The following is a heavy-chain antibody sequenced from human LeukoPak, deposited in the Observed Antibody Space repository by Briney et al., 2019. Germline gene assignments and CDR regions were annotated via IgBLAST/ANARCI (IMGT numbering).Heavy chain of an antibody. CDR3: AKDPGVVPAHYFDY. J-gene: IGHJ4*02. CDR2: ISGSGGGP. Sequence: GGSLRLSCAASGFTFSSYAMSWVRQAPGKGLEWVSAISGSGGGPYYADSVKGRFTISRDNSKNTLYLQMNSLRAEDTAVYYCAKDPGVVPAHYFDYWGQGTLVTVSS. V-gene: IGHV3-23*01. CDR1: GFTFSSYA. D-gene: IGHD2-2*01.